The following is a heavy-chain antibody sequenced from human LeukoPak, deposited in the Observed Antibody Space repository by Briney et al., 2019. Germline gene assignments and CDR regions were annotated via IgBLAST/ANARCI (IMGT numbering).Heavy chain of an antibody. J-gene: IGHJ4*02. CDR2: IKSKTDGGTT. V-gene: IGHV3-15*01. CDR1: GFTFSSYA. Sequence: GRSLRLSCAASGFTFSSYAMHWVRQAPGKGPEWVGRIKSKTDGGTTDYAAPVKGRFTISRDDSKNTLYLQMNSLKTEDTAVYYCTTDFGITMVRGVIRRDYWGQGTLVTVSS. D-gene: IGHD3-10*01. CDR3: TTDFGITMVRGVIRRDY.